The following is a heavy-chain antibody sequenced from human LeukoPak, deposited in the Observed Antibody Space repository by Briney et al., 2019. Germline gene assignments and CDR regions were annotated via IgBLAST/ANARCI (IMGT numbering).Heavy chain of an antibody. J-gene: IGHJ1*01. V-gene: IGHV3-7*01. CDR2: IKQDGGET. D-gene: IGHD4-11*01. Sequence: GGSLRLSCEGFGLTFSRDWMSWVRQAPGKGLEWVANIKQDGGETYYGDSVKGRFTISRDNAKNSVYLQMNSLGADDTAVYYCATYSILNAREFRYWGQGTLVTVTS. CDR3: ATYSILNAREFRY. CDR1: GLTFSRDW.